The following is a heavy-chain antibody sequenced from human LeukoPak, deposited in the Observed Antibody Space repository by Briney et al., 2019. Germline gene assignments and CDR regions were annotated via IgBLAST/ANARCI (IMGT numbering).Heavy chain of an antibody. J-gene: IGHJ3*02. Sequence: SGPTLVKPTQTLTLTCTFSGFSLSTSGVGVGWIRQPPGKALEWLALIYWDDDKRYSPSLKSRLTITKDTSKNQVVLTMTNMDPVDTATYYCVHREVVVAATRGFAFDIWGQGTMVTVSS. CDR2: IYWDDDK. CDR3: VHREVVVAATRGFAFDI. CDR1: GFSLSTSGVG. D-gene: IGHD2-15*01. V-gene: IGHV2-5*02.